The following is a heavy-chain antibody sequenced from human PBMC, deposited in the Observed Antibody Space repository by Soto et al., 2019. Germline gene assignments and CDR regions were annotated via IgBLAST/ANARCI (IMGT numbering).Heavy chain of an antibody. J-gene: IGHJ6*02. D-gene: IGHD6-13*01. CDR2: ISGSGRYT. V-gene: IGHV3-23*01. Sequence: GGSLRLSCAASGFTFDSCVMSWVRQAPGKGLEWLSLISGSGRYTDYAESVKGRFTISRDNSKNTLYLQMNSLRVEDTAVYYCAKAPPSERMQPDYGMDVWGQGTTVTVYS. CDR1: GFTFDSCV. CDR3: AKAPPSERMQPDYGMDV.